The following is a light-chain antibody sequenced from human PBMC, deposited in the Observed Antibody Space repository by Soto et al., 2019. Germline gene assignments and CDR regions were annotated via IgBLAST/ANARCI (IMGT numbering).Light chain of an antibody. V-gene: IGKV1-27*01. CDR1: VGISNF. CDR3: QKCNSDPFT. J-gene: IGKJ3*01. CDR2: VAT. Sequence: DIPMTQSPSSLSASVGDRVNITCRASVGISNFLAWYQQKPGKVPKLLIYVATTLQSGVPSRFSGSGSGTDFTLTISSLQPEDAATYYCQKCNSDPFTFGPGTKVDIK.